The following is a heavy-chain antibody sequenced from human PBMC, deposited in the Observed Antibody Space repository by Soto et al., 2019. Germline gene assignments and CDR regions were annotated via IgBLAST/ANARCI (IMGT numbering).Heavy chain of an antibody. V-gene: IGHV4-34*01. Sequence: TLSLTCAVYGGSFSGYYWSWIRQPPGKGLEWIGEINHSGSTNYNPSLKSRVTISVDTSKNQFSLKLSSVTAADTAVYYCARGPSDRGQLSWGQGTLVTVSS. CDR3: ARGPSDRGQLS. CDR2: INHSGST. CDR1: GGSFSGYY. D-gene: IGHD6-6*01. J-gene: IGHJ5*02.